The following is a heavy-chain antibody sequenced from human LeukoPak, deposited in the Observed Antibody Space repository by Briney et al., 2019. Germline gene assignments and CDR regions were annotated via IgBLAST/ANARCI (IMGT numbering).Heavy chain of an antibody. CDR3: ARAERGYDILTGYSKYYFDY. CDR1: GYTFTSYG. Sequence: GASEKVSCKASGYTFTSYGISWVRQAPGQGLEWMGWISTYNGNTNYAQKLQGRVTMTTDTSTSTAYMELRSLRSDDTAVYYCARAERGYDILTGYSKYYFDYWGQGTLVIVSS. CDR2: ISTYNGNT. V-gene: IGHV1-18*01. J-gene: IGHJ4*02. D-gene: IGHD3-9*01.